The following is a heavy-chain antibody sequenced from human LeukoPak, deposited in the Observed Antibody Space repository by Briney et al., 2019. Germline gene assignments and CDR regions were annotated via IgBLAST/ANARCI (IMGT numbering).Heavy chain of an antibody. CDR3: ASSDISSWYVRVVYYVY. CDR1: GGSFSGYY. D-gene: IGHD6-13*01. CDR2: INHSGST. J-gene: IGHJ4*02. V-gene: IGHV4-34*01. Sequence: SETLSLTCAVYGGSFSGYYWSWIRQPPGKGLEWIGEINHSGSTNYNPSLKSRVTISVDTSKNQFSLKLSSVTAADTAVYYCASSDISSWYVRVVYYVYWGQGTLVTVSS.